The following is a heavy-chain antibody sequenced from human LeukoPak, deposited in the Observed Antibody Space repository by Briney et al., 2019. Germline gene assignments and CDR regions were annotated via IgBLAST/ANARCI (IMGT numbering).Heavy chain of an antibody. CDR2: MNPNSGNT. J-gene: IGHJ6*02. D-gene: IGHD2-2*02. V-gene: IGHV1-8*01. CDR3: AVVAAAILGEVYYYGMDV. CDR1: GYTFTSYD. Sequence: ASVKVSCKASGYTFTSYDINWVRQATGQGLEWMGWMNPNSGNTGYAQKFQGRVTMTRNTSIGTAYMELSSLRSEDTAVYYCAVVAAAILGEVYYYGMDVWGQGTTVTVSS.